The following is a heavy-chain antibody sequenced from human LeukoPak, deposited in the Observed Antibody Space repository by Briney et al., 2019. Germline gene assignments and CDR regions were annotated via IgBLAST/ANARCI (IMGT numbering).Heavy chain of an antibody. CDR3: ARALYSSSGDYFDY. J-gene: IGHJ4*02. CDR1: GGSISSYY. V-gene: IGHV4-34*01. CDR2: INHSGST. D-gene: IGHD6-6*01. Sequence: SETLSLTCTVSGGSISSYYWSWIRQPPGKGLEWIGEINHSGSTNYNPSLKSRVTISVDTSKNQFSLKLSSVTAADTAVYYCARALYSSSGDYFDYWGQGTLVTVSS.